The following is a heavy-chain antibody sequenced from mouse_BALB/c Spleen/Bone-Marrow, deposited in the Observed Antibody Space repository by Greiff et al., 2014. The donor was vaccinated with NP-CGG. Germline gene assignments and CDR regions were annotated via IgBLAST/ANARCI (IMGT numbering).Heavy chain of an antibody. CDR2: IDPANGNT. D-gene: IGHD2-2*01. CDR1: GFNVKDTY. V-gene: IGHV14-3*02. Sequence: EVQLPQSGAELVKPGASVKLSCTASGFNVKDTYIHWVKQRPEQGLEWIGRIDPANGNTKYDPKFQGKATITADTSSNTAYLQLSSLTSEDTAVYYCASYVYGYYFDYWGQGTTLTVSS. J-gene: IGHJ2*01. CDR3: ASYVYGYYFDY.